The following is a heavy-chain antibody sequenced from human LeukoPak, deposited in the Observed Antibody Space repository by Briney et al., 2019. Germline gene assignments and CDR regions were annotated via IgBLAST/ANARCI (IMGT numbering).Heavy chain of an antibody. CDR1: GGSISSSNW. CDR3: ARGGDTSGYYYFEYFHH. V-gene: IGHV4-4*02. CDR2: IYHSGST. J-gene: IGHJ1*01. D-gene: IGHD3-22*01. Sequence: PSGTLSLTCAVSGGSISSSNWWSWVRQPPGKGLEWIGEIYHSGSTYYDPSLKSRVTISVDTSKNHFSLKLSSVTAADTAVYYCARGGDTSGYYYFEYFHHWGQGTLVAVSS.